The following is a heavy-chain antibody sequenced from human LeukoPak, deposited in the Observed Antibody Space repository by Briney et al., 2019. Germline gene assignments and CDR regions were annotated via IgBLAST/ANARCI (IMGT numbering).Heavy chain of an antibody. CDR3: ARLVVSFYVTNNFWVYFDY. J-gene: IGHJ4*02. CDR2: INHSGST. D-gene: IGHD3-3*01. CDR1: GGSFNNYY. Sequence: SETLSLTCAVYGGSFNNYYWRWIRQPPGKGLEWVGEINHSGSTYYNPSLKSRLTISEDTYNTQFSLKMTSVTAADTAEYYCARLVVSFYVTNNFWVYFDYWGQGTLVTISS. V-gene: IGHV4-34*01.